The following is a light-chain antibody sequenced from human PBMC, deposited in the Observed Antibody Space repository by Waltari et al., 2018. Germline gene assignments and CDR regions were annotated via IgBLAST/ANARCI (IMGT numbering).Light chain of an antibody. Sequence: QSVLTQPPSVSEAPGQRVSISCSGSSSNIGNNAVSWYRQVPGQAPNLLIFYDNRGTYGVPAHFRGSKSGTLASLVISGLQSGDEAHYYCASWDDSLNGWVFGGGTKVTVL. CDR3: ASWDDSLNGWV. CDR1: SSNIGNNA. V-gene: IGLV1-36*01. J-gene: IGLJ3*02. CDR2: YDN.